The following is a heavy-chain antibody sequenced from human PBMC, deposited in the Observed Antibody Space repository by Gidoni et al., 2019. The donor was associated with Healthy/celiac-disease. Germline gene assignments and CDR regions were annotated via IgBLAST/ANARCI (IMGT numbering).Heavy chain of an antibody. Sequence: GPEVKKPGSSVKVSCKASGGTFSSYAISWVRQAPGQGLEWMGGIIPIFGTANYAQKFQGRVTITADESTSTAYMELSSLRSEDTAMYYCAREPQDYGDPSSKDGMDVWGQGTTVTVSS. CDR2: IIPIFGTA. V-gene: IGHV1-69*01. D-gene: IGHD4-17*01. CDR3: AREPQDYGDPSSKDGMDV. CDR1: GGTFSSYA. J-gene: IGHJ6*02.